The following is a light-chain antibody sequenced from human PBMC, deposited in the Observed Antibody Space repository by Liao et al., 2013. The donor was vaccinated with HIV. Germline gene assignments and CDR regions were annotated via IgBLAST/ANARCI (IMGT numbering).Light chain of an antibody. CDR3: QVWDSNSDHPGV. Sequence: SDVLTQPPSVSVAPGKTAKITCEGDKVGRKSVHWYQQKPGQAPVLVMYYDSDRPSGIPERFSGSNSGNTATLSISRVEAGDEADYYCQVWDSNSDHPGVFGGGTKLTVL. CDR2: YDS. CDR1: KVGRKS. V-gene: IGLV3-21*01. J-gene: IGLJ3*02.